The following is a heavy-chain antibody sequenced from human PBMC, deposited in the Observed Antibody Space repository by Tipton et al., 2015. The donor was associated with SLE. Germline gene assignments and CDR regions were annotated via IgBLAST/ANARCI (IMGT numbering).Heavy chain of an antibody. J-gene: IGHJ3*02. Sequence: SLRLSCAASGFTFSSYSMNWVRQAPGKGLEWVSSISSSSSYIYYADSVKGRFTISRDNAKNSLYLQMNSLRAEDTAVYYCARGDYGVGAFDIWGQGTMVTVSS. V-gene: IGHV3-21*01. CDR3: ARGDYGVGAFDI. D-gene: IGHD4-17*01. CDR1: GFTFSSYS. CDR2: ISSSSSYI.